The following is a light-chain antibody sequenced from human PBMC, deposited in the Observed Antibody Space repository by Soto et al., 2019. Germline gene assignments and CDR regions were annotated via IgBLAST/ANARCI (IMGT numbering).Light chain of an antibody. CDR3: QQDYNNPYT. Sequence: AIQMTQSPSSLSASVGDRVTITCRASQGIRNDLGWYQQKPGKAPKLLIYAASSLQSGVPSRFSGSGSGTNFTLTIISLQLEDFAAYYCQQDYNNPYTLGQGTKLDIK. CDR1: QGIRND. J-gene: IGKJ2*01. V-gene: IGKV1-6*01. CDR2: AAS.